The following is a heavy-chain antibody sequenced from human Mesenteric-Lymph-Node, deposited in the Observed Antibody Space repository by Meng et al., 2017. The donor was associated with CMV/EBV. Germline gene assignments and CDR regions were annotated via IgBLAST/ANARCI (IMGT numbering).Heavy chain of an antibody. CDR2: INWNGGST. Sequence: GESLKISCAASGFTFDDYGMSWVRQAPGKGLEWVSGINWNGGSTGYADSVKGRFTISRDNAKNSLYLQVNSLRAEDTALYYCARQTGEGGYSWNYDLESYYYGMDVWGQGTTVTVSS. CDR1: GFTFDDYG. J-gene: IGHJ6*02. D-gene: IGHD1-7*01. V-gene: IGHV3-20*04. CDR3: ARQTGEGGYSWNYDLESYYYGMDV.